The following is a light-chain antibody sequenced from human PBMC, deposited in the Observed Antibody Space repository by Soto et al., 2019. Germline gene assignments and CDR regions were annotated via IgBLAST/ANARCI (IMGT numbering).Light chain of an antibody. CDR1: QSISSY. V-gene: IGKV1-39*01. CDR2: AAS. Sequence: DIQMTHSPSSLSASVGFRFTMTCRASQSISSYLNWYKKKPGKAPKLLIYAASSLQSGVPSRLSGSGSGTDFTLTISSLKREDFAVYYCQQRSHRVTFGQGTRLEIK. CDR3: QQRSHRVT. J-gene: IGKJ5*01.